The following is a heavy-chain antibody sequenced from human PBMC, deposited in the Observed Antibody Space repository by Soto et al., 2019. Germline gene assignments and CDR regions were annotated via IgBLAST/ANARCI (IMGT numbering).Heavy chain of an antibody. D-gene: IGHD6-13*01. CDR1: GGSISRYY. CDR3: ARRYSSAFDI. V-gene: IGHV4-59*08. CDR2: MYNTGST. Sequence: SETLSLTCTVSGGSISRYYWSWIRQPPGKGLEWIGYMYNTGSTNYNPSLKSRVTISVDTSKNQFSLKLSSVTAADTAVYYCARRYSSAFDIWGQGTMVTVSS. J-gene: IGHJ3*02.